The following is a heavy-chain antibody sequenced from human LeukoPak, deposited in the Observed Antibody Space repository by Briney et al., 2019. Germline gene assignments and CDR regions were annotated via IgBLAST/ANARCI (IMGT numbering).Heavy chain of an antibody. Sequence: SDTLSPICTVSCGSISSRSYYWGWLRQPPWKGLEWIGGIYYSGSTYYNPSLKTPATITVDTSKNQFSPRLSSVTAADTAVYYCARHPDSSGWYSWYNWFDPWGQGTLVTVSS. CDR1: CGSISSRSYY. V-gene: IGHV4-39*01. CDR2: IYYSGST. CDR3: ARHPDSSGWYSWYNWFDP. J-gene: IGHJ5*02. D-gene: IGHD6-19*01.